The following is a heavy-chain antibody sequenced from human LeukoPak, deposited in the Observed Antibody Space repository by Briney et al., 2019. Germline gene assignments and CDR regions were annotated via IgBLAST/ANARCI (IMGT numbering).Heavy chain of an antibody. D-gene: IGHD3-3*01. CDR2: IYPGDSDT. J-gene: IGHJ3*02. Sequence: GESLKISCKGSGYSFTSYWIGWVRQMPGKGLEWMGIIYPGDSDTRYSPSFQGQVTISADKSISTAYLQWSSLKASDTAMYYCARRKAVLRFFHDAFDIWGQGTMVTVSS. CDR3: ARRKAVLRFFHDAFDI. CDR1: GYSFTSYW. V-gene: IGHV5-51*01.